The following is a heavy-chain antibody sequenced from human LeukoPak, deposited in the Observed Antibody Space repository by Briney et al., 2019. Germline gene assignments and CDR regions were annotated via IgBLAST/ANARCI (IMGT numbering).Heavy chain of an antibody. CDR2: IYPGDSDT. D-gene: IGHD3-9*01. J-gene: IGHJ6*02. Sequence: GESLKISCKGSGYSFNTYWIGWVRQMPGKGLEWMGIIYPGDSDTRYSPSFQGQVTISADKSISTVYLQWSSLKASDTAMYYCVRHGLRYFDWLTSFYYFAMDVWGQGTTVSVSS. CDR3: VRHGLRYFDWLTSFYYFAMDV. CDR1: GYSFNTYW. V-gene: IGHV5-51*01.